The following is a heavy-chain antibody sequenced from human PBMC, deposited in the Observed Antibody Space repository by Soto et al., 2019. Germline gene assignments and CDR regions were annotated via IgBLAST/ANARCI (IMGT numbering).Heavy chain of an antibody. V-gene: IGHV1-18*01. CDR1: GYSFTTYG. J-gene: IGHJ6*02. CDR2: ISGYNGNT. Sequence: ASVKVSCKTSGYSFTTYGLSWVRQAPGRGLEWVGWISGYNGNTNYAQKFQGRVTITADESTSTAYMELSSLRSEDTAVYYCARDRIAVAGTGLDYYYGMDVWGQGTTVTVSS. D-gene: IGHD6-19*01. CDR3: ARDRIAVAGTGLDYYYGMDV.